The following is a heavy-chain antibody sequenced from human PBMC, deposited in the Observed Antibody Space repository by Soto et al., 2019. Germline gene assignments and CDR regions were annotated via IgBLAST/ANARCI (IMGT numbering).Heavy chain of an antibody. CDR2: ISYDGSNK. D-gene: IGHD3-3*01. CDR3: ARDTYYDFWSGRTLYGMDV. V-gene: IGHV3-30-3*01. J-gene: IGHJ6*02. CDR1: GFTFSSYA. Sequence: GVSLRLSCAASGFTFSSYAMHWVRQAPGKGLEWVAVISYDGSNKYYADSVKGRFTISRDNSKNTLYLQMNSLRAEDTAVYYCARDTYYDFWSGRTLYGMDVWGQGTTVTVSS.